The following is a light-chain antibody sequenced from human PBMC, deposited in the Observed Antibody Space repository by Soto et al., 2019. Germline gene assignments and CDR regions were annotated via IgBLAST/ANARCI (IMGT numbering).Light chain of an antibody. CDR3: MQGTHWPWT. CDR2: EVS. Sequence: DVAMTQSPLSLPVTLGQPASISCRSSQSLIHSDGNTYLSWFQQRPGQSPRRLIYEVSDRDSGVPDRFTGSGSGTDFTLKISRVEAEDVGVYYCMQGTHWPWTFGQGTEVEIK. J-gene: IGKJ1*01. CDR1: QSLIHSDGNTY. V-gene: IGKV2-30*02.